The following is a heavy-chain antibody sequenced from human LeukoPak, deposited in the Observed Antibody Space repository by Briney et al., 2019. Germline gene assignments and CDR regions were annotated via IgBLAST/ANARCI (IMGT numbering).Heavy chain of an antibody. J-gene: IGHJ6*03. CDR2: IYYSGNT. CDR1: GVSISSSNSY. D-gene: IGHD6-19*01. Sequence: PSETLSLTCTVSGVSISSSNSYWGWIRQPPGKGLEWIGSIYYSGNTYYNASLKSQVSISIDTSKNQFSLRMHSLTAADTAVYYCARVFPETWQVRSYYYLDVWGKGTTVIVSS. CDR3: ARVFPETWQVRSYYYLDV. V-gene: IGHV4-39*07.